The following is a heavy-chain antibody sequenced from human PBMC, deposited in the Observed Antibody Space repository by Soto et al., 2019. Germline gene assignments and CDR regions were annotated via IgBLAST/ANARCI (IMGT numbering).Heavy chain of an antibody. CDR1: GGSISSSSYY. D-gene: IGHD5-18*01. Sequence: SETLSLTCTVSGGSISSSSYYWGWIRQPPGKGLDWIGIIFYSVLTYYNPSRNSRSTISVDTSKNLFSLKRSSVTAADTAVYYCACIFSGGYGYGFYYYGMDVWGQGTTVTVSS. CDR2: IFYSVLT. CDR3: ACIFSGGYGYGFYYYGMDV. J-gene: IGHJ6*02. V-gene: IGHV4-39*01.